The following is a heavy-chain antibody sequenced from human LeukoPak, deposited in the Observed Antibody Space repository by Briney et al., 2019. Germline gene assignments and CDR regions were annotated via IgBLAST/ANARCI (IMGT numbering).Heavy chain of an antibody. V-gene: IGHV3-30*18. CDR1: GFTFSSYG. J-gene: IGHJ4*02. CDR3: AKDYYSAFDY. D-gene: IGHD4/OR15-4a*01. Sequence: PGRSLRLSCAASGFTFSSYGMHWDRQAPGKGLEWVAVISYDGSNKYYADSVKGRFTISRDNSKNTLYLQMNSLRAEDTAVYYCAKDYYSAFDYWGQGTLVTVSS. CDR2: ISYDGSNK.